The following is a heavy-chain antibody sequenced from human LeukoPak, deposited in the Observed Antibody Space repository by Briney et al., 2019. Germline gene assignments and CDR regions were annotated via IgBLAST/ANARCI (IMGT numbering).Heavy chain of an antibody. D-gene: IGHD6-19*01. J-gene: IGHJ6*03. V-gene: IGHV3-30*02. CDR1: GFTFSTYG. CDR2: IRYDGRNK. Sequence: GGSLRLSCAASGFTFSTYGMHWVRQAPGKGLEWVAFIRYDGRNKYYADPVKGRYTISRDNSKNTLCLQMNSLRSEDTAVYYCARGRSKGQWLVPNYYYYYYMDVWGKGTTVTVSS. CDR3: ARGRSKGQWLVPNYYYYYYMDV.